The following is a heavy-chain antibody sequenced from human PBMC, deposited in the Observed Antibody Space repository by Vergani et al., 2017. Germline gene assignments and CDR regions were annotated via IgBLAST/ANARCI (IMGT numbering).Heavy chain of an antibody. CDR2: IRYDGSNK. D-gene: IGHD2-2*01. Sequence: QVQLVESGGGVVQPGGSLRLSCAASGFTFSSYGMHWVRQAPGKGLEWVAFIRYDGSNKYYADSVKGRFTISRDNSKNTLYLQMNSLRAEDTAVYYCAKVLPIVVVPAARGDYYDGMDVWGQGTTLTVSS. CDR1: GFTFSSYG. CDR3: AKVLPIVVVPAARGDYYDGMDV. J-gene: IGHJ6*02. V-gene: IGHV3-30*02.